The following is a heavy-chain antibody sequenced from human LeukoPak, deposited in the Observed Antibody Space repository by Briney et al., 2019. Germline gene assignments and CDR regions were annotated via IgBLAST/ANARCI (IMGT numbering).Heavy chain of an antibody. Sequence: SETLSLTCTVSGGSFSDSYWTWVRQSPGKSLEWLGYMSPSGSPIYSPSLSGRLTISVDTSKSQFSLTLNSVTAADTAVYYCSRCPKYYYYFMDVWGKGTTVTVSS. CDR1: GGSFSDSY. V-gene: IGHV4-4*09. J-gene: IGHJ6*03. CDR3: SRCPKYYYYFMDV. CDR2: MSPSGSP.